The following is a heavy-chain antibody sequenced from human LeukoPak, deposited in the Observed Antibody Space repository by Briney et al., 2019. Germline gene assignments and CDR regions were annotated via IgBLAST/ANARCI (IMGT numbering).Heavy chain of an antibody. CDR3: AKAEEVSVAEYFQH. Sequence: PGGSLRLSCAASGFTFSNYAMHWVRQAPGKGLEWVALIWYDGSKEYYVDSVKGRFTISRDNSKNTLYLQMNSLRAEDTAVYYCAKAEEVSVAEYFQHWGQGTLVTVSS. CDR2: IWYDGSKE. D-gene: IGHD6-6*01. V-gene: IGHV3-33*06. J-gene: IGHJ1*01. CDR1: GFTFSNYA.